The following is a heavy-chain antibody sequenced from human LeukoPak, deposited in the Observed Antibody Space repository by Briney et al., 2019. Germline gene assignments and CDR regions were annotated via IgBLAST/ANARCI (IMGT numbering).Heavy chain of an antibody. Sequence: PSQTLSLTCSVSGGSISSGGYYWNWVRQQPGKGLEWIGYIFYTGTTYYNPSLKSRVTISADTSKNHFSLKLTSVTAADTAVYYCARGSSTVVGHFWGQGTLVTVPS. CDR2: IFYTGTT. D-gene: IGHD4-23*01. CDR1: GGSISSGGYY. CDR3: ARGSSTVVGHF. J-gene: IGHJ4*02. V-gene: IGHV4-31*03.